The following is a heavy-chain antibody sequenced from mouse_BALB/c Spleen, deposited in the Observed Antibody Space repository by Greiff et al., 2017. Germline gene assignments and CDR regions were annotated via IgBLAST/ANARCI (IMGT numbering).Heavy chain of an antibody. Sequence: EVKLQESGGGLVKPGGSLKLSCAASGFTFSSYTMSWVRQTPEKRLEWVATISSGGSYTYYPDSVKGRFTISRDNAKNTLYLQMSSLKSEDTAMYYCTRATGTRYYFDYWGQGTTLTVSS. J-gene: IGHJ2*01. CDR3: TRATGTRYYFDY. V-gene: IGHV5-6-4*01. CDR1: GFTFSSYT. CDR2: ISSGGSYT. D-gene: IGHD4-1*01.